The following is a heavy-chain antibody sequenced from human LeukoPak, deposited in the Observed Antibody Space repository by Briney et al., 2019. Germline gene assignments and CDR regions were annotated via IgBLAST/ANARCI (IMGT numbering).Heavy chain of an antibody. V-gene: IGHV4-34*01. Sequence: SETLSLTCDVYGGSFSGYYWNWIRQPPGKGLEWIGEINHRGSTNDNPSLKSRVIISVDASRYQFSLKLSFVTAADTAVYYCARGHYSASRKYFDLWGSGTLVAVSS. CDR3: ARGHYSASRKYFDL. D-gene: IGHD2-2*01. CDR1: GGSFSGYY. J-gene: IGHJ2*01. CDR2: INHRGST.